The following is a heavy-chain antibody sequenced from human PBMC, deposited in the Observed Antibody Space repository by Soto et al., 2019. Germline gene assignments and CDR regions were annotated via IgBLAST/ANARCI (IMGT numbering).Heavy chain of an antibody. CDR2: ISSGSSYI. CDR3: AKETHSSGYGSYFDY. CDR1: GFTFSSYN. J-gene: IGHJ4*02. V-gene: IGHV3-21*01. Sequence: EVHLVESGGGLVQPGGSLRLSCAASGFTFSSYNVNWVRQAPGKGLEWVSSISSGSSYIYYADSVRGRFTISRDNAKSSLYLQMDSLRVEDTAVYYCAKETHSSGYGSYFDYWGQGTLVTVSS. D-gene: IGHD3-22*01.